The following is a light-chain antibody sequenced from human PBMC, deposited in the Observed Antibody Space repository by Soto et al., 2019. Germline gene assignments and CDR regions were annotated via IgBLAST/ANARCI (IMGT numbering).Light chain of an antibody. CDR1: SSNIGAGYD. CDR3: QSYDSSLSVAYV. Sequence: QSVLTQPPSVSGAPGQRVTISCTGSSSNIGAGYDVHWYQQLPGTAPKLLIYGNSNRPSGVPDRFSGSKSDTSASLAITGLQAEDEADYYCQSYDSSLSVAYVFGTGTQLTVL. CDR2: GNS. V-gene: IGLV1-40*01. J-gene: IGLJ1*01.